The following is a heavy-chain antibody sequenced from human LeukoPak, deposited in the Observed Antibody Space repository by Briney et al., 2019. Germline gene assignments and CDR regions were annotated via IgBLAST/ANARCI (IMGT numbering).Heavy chain of an antibody. J-gene: IGHJ4*02. D-gene: IGHD6-19*01. Sequence: ASVKVSFTASGYTFTSYAKHWVREAPAQRLEWVGWINAGNGNTKYAQKFQGRVSITRDNSASTDYKELSSERSEETAVYYCAGVAEAGSRALWGQGTLVTVSS. CDR2: INAGNGNT. CDR3: AGVAEAGSRAL. V-gene: IGHV1-3*01. CDR1: GYTFTSYA.